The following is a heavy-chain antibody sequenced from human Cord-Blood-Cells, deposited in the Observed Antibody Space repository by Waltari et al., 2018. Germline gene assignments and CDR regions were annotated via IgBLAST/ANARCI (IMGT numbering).Heavy chain of an antibody. CDR2: TNANSGNK. V-gene: IGHV1-8*03. D-gene: IGHD3-10*01. CDR3: ARAGEGAFDI. J-gene: IGHJ3*02. CDR1: GYTFTSYD. Sequence: QVQLVQSGAEVKKPGASVKVSCKASGYTFTSYDINWGRQATGKGLAGMGGTNANSGNKGYAQHVKGRVTITRNTSRCTAYMELSSLGSEETAVYYCARAGEGAFDICGQEPMVTVAS.